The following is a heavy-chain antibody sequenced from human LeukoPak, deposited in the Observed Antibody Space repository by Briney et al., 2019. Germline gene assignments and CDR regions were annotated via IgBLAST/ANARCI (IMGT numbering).Heavy chain of an antibody. CDR2: IYTSGST. D-gene: IGHD2-2*01. Sequence: SETLSLTCTVSGGSISSYYWSWIRQPAGKGLEWIGHIYTSGSTNYNPSLKSRVTLSVDTSKNQFSLKLSSVTAADTAIYYCARDRVYCSSSSCYFDYHYMDVWGKGTTVTVSS. CDR1: GGSISSYY. V-gene: IGHV4-4*07. CDR3: ARDRVYCSSSSCYFDYHYMDV. J-gene: IGHJ6*03.